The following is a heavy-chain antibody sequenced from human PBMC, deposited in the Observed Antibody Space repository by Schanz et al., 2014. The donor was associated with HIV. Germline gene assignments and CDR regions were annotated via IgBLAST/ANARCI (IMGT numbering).Heavy chain of an antibody. J-gene: IGHJ6*02. CDR2: ISNDGSNE. CDR1: EFIFSSYG. CDR3: ETQCYYGSLSMDHGFAV. D-gene: IGHD3-10*01. V-gene: IGHV3-30*03. Sequence: QVQVVESGGGVVQPGRSLRLSCAASEFIFSSYGIHWVRQAPGKGLEWVAVISNDGSNEYYADSVKGRFTLSRDNSENTVYLQMNSLRAEDTAVYYCETQCYYGSLSMDHGFAVWAQGPTVTVSS.